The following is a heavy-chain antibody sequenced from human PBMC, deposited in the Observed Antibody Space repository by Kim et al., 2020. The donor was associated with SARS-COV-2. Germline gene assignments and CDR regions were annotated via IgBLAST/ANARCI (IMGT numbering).Heavy chain of an antibody. Sequence: GGSLRLSCAASGFTFSNNAMTWVRQAPGKGLEWVSTISAAGLSTYYADSVRGRFTISRDNSQNTLYLQMNSLSAEDTAVYFCAKHRISTLIRDAFDVWGPGTVVTVSS. CDR3: AKHRISTLIRDAFDV. D-gene: IGHD2-8*01. J-gene: IGHJ3*01. CDR1: GFTFSNNA. CDR2: ISAAGLST. V-gene: IGHV3-23*05.